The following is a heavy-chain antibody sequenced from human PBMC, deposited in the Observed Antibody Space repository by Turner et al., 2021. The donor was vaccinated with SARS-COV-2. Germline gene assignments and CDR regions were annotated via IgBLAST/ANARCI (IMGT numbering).Heavy chain of an antibody. V-gene: IGHV2-70*15. Sequence: QVTLRESGPALVKPTQTLTLTCTFSGFSLSTSGMCVSWIRQPPGKALEWLARIDWDDDKYYCTSLETRLTISHDNYKNQVVLTKTNMDTVDTATYYCARDHYEIFTGYYEFMDVWGQGTTVTVSS. CDR1: GFSLSTSGMC. CDR3: ARDHYEIFTGYYEFMDV. J-gene: IGHJ6*02. D-gene: IGHD3-9*01. CDR2: IDWDDDK.